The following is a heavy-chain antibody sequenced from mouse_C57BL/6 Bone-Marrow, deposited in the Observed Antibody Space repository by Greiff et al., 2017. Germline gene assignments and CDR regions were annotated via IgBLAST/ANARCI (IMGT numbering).Heavy chain of an antibody. CDR1: GYTITDYY. D-gene: IGHD1-1*02. Sequence: EVQLQQSGAELVRPGASVKLSCTASGYTITDYYMHWVKQRPEQGLEWIGGIDPENGDTDYNSKFQGKATITADTSSSTAYLQLSSLTSEDSAVYYCTGGSPPFVDWGQGTTLTVSS. CDR2: IDPENGDT. J-gene: IGHJ2*01. CDR3: TGGSPPFVD. V-gene: IGHV14-4*01.